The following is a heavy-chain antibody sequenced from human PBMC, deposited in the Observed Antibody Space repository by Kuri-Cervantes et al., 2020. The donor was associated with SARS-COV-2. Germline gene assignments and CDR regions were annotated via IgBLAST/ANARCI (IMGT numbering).Heavy chain of an antibody. V-gene: IGHV3-74*01. J-gene: IGHJ4*02. CDR2: INSDGSST. D-gene: IGHD4-17*01. CDR3: ARGTTYGDYGIDY. CDR1: GFSFSSYG. Sequence: GGSLRLSCAASGFSFSSYGMSWVRQAPGKGLVWVSRINSDGSSTSYADSVKGRFTISRDNAKNTLYLQMNSLRAEDTAVYYCARGTTYGDYGIDYWGQGNRVTVSS.